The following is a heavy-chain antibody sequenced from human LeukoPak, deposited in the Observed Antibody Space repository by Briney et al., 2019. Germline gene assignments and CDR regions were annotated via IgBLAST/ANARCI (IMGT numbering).Heavy chain of an antibody. CDR1: GFTVSSTY. J-gene: IGHJ3*02. D-gene: IGHD6-19*01. V-gene: IGHV3-53*01. CDR3: ARGRSSGHDAFDI. CDR2: IYGGGGT. Sequence: PGGSLRLSCAASGFTVSSTYMTWVRQAPGKGLEWVSVIYGGGGTYYGDSVKGRFTISRDNSKNTLDLQMNSLRAEDTAVYYCARGRSSGHDAFDIWGQGTMVTVSS.